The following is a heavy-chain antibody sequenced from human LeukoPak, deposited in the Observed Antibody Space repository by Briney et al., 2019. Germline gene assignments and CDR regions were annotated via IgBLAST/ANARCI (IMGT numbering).Heavy chain of an antibody. CDR3: ARDRTYHYDSSGYYHFDY. CDR2: INPSGGST. Sequence: ASVKVSCKASGYTFTRYYMHWLRPAPAQGVEGMGIINPSGGSTSSAQKFQGRLTMTRDTSTSTVYMELGSLRSEDTAVYYCARDRTYHYDSSGYYHFDYWGQGTLVTVSS. CDR1: GYTFTRYY. V-gene: IGHV1-46*01. D-gene: IGHD3-22*01. J-gene: IGHJ4*02.